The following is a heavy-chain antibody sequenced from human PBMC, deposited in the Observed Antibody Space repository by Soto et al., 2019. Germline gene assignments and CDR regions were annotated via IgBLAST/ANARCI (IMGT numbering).Heavy chain of an antibody. Sequence: GGSLRLSCAASGFTFRSSAMSWVRQAPGKGLEWVSAISGSGGSTYNANSVKGRFTMSRDNSKNTLYLQMNSLRAEDTAVYYCAKDRKDYYGSGSYFSGINLTPGMDVWGQGTTVTVSS. D-gene: IGHD3-10*01. CDR3: AKDRKDYYGSGSYFSGINLTPGMDV. V-gene: IGHV3-23*01. J-gene: IGHJ6*02. CDR1: GFTFRSSA. CDR2: ISGSGGST.